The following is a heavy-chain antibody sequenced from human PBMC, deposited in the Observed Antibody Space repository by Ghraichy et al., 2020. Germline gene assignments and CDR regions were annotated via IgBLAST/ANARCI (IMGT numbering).Heavy chain of an antibody. J-gene: IGHJ4*02. CDR3: ARFGTSGRNFDY. CDR2: IYYNGIT. D-gene: IGHD1-14*01. V-gene: IGHV4-39*01. CDR1: GGSISSTLFY. Sequence: SETLSLTCTVSGGSISSTLFYWGWIRLPPGKGLEWIGNIYYNGITDYHPSLKSRVTVTVDTSKNQFSLNLSSVTAADTAVYYCARFGTSGRNFDYWGQGTLVTVSS.